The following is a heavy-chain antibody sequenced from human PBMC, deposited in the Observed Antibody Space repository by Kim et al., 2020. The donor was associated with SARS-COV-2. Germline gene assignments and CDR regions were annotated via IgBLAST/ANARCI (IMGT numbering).Heavy chain of an antibody. V-gene: IGHV4-59*13. J-gene: IGHJ4*02. CDR1: GGSISSYY. Sequence: SETLSLTCTVSGGSISSYYWSWIRQPPGKGLEWIGYIYYSGSTNYNPSLKSRVTISVDTSKNQFSLKLSSVTAADTAVYYCARAPEPPRSSRYYFDYWGQGTLVTVSS. CDR3: ARAPEPPRSSRYYFDY. CDR2: IYYSGST.